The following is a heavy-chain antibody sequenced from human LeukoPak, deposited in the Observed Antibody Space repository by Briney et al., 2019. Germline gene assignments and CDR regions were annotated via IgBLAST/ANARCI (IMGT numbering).Heavy chain of an antibody. V-gene: IGHV1-18*01. Sequence: ASVKVSCKASGYTFTSYGISWVRPAPGQGLEWMGWISAYNGNTNYAQKLQGRVTMTTDTSTSTAYMELRSLRSDDTAVYYCAAVWFGESPPLTYWFDPWGQGTLVTVSS. D-gene: IGHD3-10*01. CDR2: ISAYNGNT. CDR1: GYTFTSYG. CDR3: AAVWFGESPPLTYWFDP. J-gene: IGHJ5*02.